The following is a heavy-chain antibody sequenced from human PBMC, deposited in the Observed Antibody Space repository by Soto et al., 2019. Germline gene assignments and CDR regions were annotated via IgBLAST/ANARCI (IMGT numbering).Heavy chain of an antibody. CDR3: ARQSLGNIRLRGFDY. CDR1: GFTFSDYG. V-gene: IGHV3-33*01. Sequence: QVQLVESGGGVVKPGRSLRLSCAASGFTFSDYGMHWVRQAPGKGLEWVAVIWYDGSEKYYADSVKGRFTISRDNSKNTLYLQMNSLRVEDTSLYYCARQSLGNIRLRGFDYWGQGALVTVSS. D-gene: IGHD1-1*01. J-gene: IGHJ4*02. CDR2: IWYDGSEK.